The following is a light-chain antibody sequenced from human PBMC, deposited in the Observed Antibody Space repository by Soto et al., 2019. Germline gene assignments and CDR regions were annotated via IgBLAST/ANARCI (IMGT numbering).Light chain of an antibody. CDR3: QQYNSYWT. CDR2: DAS. J-gene: IGKJ1*01. CDR1: RSISSW. Sequence: IQFPASPSSRSASVVARVTIPCRASRSISSWLAWYQQTPGTAPKVLIYDASSLESGVPSRFSGIGSGTESTLIISSLQPEDFATDYCQQYNSYWTGGQGTKVDIK. V-gene: IGKV1-5*01.